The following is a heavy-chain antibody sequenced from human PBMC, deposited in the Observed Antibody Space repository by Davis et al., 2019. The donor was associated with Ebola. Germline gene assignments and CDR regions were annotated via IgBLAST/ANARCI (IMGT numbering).Heavy chain of an antibody. CDR3: AILAVRGLDY. CDR1: GFTFSNYA. CDR2: ISNDGSNK. V-gene: IGHV3-30*03. D-gene: IGHD6-19*01. Sequence: GGSLRLSCAASGFTFSNYAMSWVRQAPGKGLEWVTVISNDGSNKHYVDSVKGRFIISRDNSKNTLYLEMNSLRVEDTAVYYCAILAVRGLDYWGRGTLVTVSS. J-gene: IGHJ4*02.